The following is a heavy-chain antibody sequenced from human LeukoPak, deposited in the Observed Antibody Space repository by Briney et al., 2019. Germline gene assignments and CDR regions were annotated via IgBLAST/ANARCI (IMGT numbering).Heavy chain of an antibody. J-gene: IGHJ4*02. CDR3: ARGPGIQLLDY. CDR1: GFTFSSYA. V-gene: IGHV3-23*01. D-gene: IGHD5-18*01. Sequence: GGSLRLSCAASGFTFSSYAMSWVRQAPGKGLEWVSAISGSGGSTYYADSVKGRFTISRDNAKNSLYLQMNSLRAEDTAVYYCARGPGIQLLDYWGQGTLVTVSS. CDR2: ISGSGGST.